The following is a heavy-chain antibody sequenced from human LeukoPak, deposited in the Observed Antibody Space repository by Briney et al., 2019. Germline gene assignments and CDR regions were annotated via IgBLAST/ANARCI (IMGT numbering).Heavy chain of an antibody. V-gene: IGHV3-23*01. CDR2: ITSSGATT. D-gene: IGHD5-24*01. CDR1: GFTISTYA. Sequence: GGSLRLSCAASGFTISTYAMTWVRQAPGKGLEWVSSITSSGATTYYADSVKGRFTISRDISRNTLYLQMNSLTAEDSAVYYCAKEFIAGDGHVDCDSWGQGTLVTVSS. CDR3: AKEFIAGDGHVDCDS. J-gene: IGHJ4*02.